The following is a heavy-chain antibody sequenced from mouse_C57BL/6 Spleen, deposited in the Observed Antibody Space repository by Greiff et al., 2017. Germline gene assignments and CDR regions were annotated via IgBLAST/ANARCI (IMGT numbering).Heavy chain of an antibody. CDR1: GYAFSSSW. D-gene: IGHD3-1*01. V-gene: IGHV1-82*01. J-gene: IGHJ1*03. CDR3: GRVLRALGYFDV. CDR2: IYPGDGDT. Sequence: VQLQQSGPELVKPGASVKISCKASGYAFSSSWMNWVKQRPGKGLEWIGRIYPGDGDTNYNGKFKGKATLTADKSSSTAYMQLSRLTSEDSAVYFWGRVLRALGYFDVRGTGAPVTVSS.